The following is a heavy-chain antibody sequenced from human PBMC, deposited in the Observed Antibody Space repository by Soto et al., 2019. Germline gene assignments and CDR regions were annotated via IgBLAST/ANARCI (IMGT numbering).Heavy chain of an antibody. J-gene: IGHJ3*01. CDR1: GFIFTNYA. Sequence: GGSLRLSCAASGFIFTNYAMSCVRQAPGKGLEWVSVIGGRGNSAYYADSVQGRFTISRDNSKNTLSLQMTSLTADDTAIYYCVREGRGYFDCWGRGTMVTVSS. V-gene: IGHV3-23*01. CDR2: IGGRGNSA. D-gene: IGHD5-12*01. CDR3: VREGRGYFDC.